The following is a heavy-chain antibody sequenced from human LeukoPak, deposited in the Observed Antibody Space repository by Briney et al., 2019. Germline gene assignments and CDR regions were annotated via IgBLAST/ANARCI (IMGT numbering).Heavy chain of an antibody. CDR2: ISGSGGST. V-gene: IGHV3-23*01. D-gene: IGHD5-24*01. CDR3: AKQEDGSFDY. CDR1: GFTFSSYA. Sequence: PGGSLRLSCAASGFTFSSYAMSWVRQAPGKGLGWVSAISGSGGSTYYADSVKGRFPISRDNSKTPLYLQMNSLRAEDTTVYYCAKQEDGSFDYWGQGTLVTVSS. J-gene: IGHJ4*02.